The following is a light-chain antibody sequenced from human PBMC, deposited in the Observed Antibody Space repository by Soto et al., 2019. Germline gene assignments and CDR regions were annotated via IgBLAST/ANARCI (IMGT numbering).Light chain of an antibody. CDR3: SSYTSSSTLKV. CDR2: DVS. Sequence: LTQPASVSGSPGQSITISCTGTSSDVGGYNYVSWYQQHPGKAPKLMIYDVSNRPSGVSNRFSGSKSGNTASLTISGLQAEDEADYYCSSYTSSSTLKVFGTGTKVTVL. V-gene: IGLV2-14*01. J-gene: IGLJ1*01. CDR1: SSDVGGYNY.